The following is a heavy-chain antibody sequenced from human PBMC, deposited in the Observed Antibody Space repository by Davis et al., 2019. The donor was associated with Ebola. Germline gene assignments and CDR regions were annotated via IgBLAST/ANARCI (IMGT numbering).Heavy chain of an antibody. Sequence: GGSLRLSCAASGFTFSSYGMHWVRQAPGKGLEWVAVIWYDGSNKYYADSVKGRFTISRDNSKNTLYLQMNSLRAEDTAVYYCARFYMGPYYYYGMDVWGQGTTVTVSS. CDR2: IWYDGSNK. D-gene: IGHD1-26*01. V-gene: IGHV3-33*01. CDR1: GFTFSSYG. J-gene: IGHJ6*02. CDR3: ARFYMGPYYYYGMDV.